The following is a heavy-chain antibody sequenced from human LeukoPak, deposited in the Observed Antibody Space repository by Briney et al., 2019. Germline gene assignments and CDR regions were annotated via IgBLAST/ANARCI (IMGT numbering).Heavy chain of an antibody. CDR2: IYDSGST. J-gene: IGHJ4*02. D-gene: IGHD6-13*01. V-gene: IGHV4-39*01. CDR1: GGSISSDTFY. Sequence: SETLSLTCTVSGGSISSDTFYWGWIRQSPGKGLEWIGSIYDSGSTLYNPSLKSRVTISVDTSKNQFSLKLSSVTAADTAVYYCARLAADGAGLDYWGQGTLVTVSS. CDR3: ARLAADGAGLDY.